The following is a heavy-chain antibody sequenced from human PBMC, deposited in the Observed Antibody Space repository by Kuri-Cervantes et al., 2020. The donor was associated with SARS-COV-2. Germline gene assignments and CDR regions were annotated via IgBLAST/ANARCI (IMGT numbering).Heavy chain of an antibody. Sequence: SETLSLTCTVSGGSISSSSYYWGWIRQPPGKGLEWIGEINDSGDTNYNPSLKSRLTISVHTSKSRLSLWLNSVTAADTAVYYCARVGGFCTSSTCYSRFSWGDYFDSWGQGTLVTVSS. J-gene: IGHJ4*02. D-gene: IGHD2-2*03. CDR3: ARVGGFCTSSTCYSRFSWGDYFDS. CDR2: INDSGDT. CDR1: GGSISSSSYY. V-gene: IGHV4-39*02.